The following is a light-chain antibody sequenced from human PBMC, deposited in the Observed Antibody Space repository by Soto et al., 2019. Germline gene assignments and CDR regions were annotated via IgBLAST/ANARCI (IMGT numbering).Light chain of an antibody. V-gene: IGLV2-23*01. J-gene: IGLJ2*01. CDR2: EGS. Sequence: QSALTQPASVSGSPGQSITISCTGTRSDVGRYNLVSWYQQHPGKAPKLIIYEGSKRPSGVSNRFSGSKSGNTASLTISGLQAEDEADYYCCSYAGSSIFGVFGGGTKVTVL. CDR3: CSYAGSSIFGV. CDR1: RSDVGRYNL.